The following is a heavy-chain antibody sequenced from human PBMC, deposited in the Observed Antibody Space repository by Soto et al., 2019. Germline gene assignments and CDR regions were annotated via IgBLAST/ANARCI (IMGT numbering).Heavy chain of an antibody. CDR3: AHRAVLCSGGTCYSHPFDS. J-gene: IGHJ4*02. D-gene: IGHD2-15*01. Sequence: QITLKESGPTLVKPTQTLTLTCTFSEFSFNTTGVGVGWIRQPPGKALEWLAIIYWDDDKRYSPSLKSRLTITKDTSKNQVVLTVTNMDPVDTATYFCAHRAVLCSGGTCYSHPFDSWGQGTLVTVSS. CDR1: EFSFNTTGVG. CDR2: IYWDDDK. V-gene: IGHV2-5*02.